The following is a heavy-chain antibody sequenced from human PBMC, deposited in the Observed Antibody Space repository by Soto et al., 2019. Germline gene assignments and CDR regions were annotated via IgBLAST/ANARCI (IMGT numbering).Heavy chain of an antibody. CDR2: IYHSGST. D-gene: IGHD6-19*01. Sequence: LETLSLTCAVSGGSSSSSNWWSWVRQPPGKGLEWIGEIYHSGSTNYNPSLKSRVTISVDKSKNQFSLKLSSVTAADTAVYYCARDLAVAGFFDYWGQGTLVTVSS. CDR1: GGSSSSSNW. J-gene: IGHJ4*02. V-gene: IGHV4-4*02. CDR3: ARDLAVAGFFDY.